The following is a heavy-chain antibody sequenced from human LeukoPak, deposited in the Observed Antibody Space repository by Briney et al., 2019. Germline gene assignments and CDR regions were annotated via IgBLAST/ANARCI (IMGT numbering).Heavy chain of an antibody. Sequence: GGSLRLSCTTSGFPFGDYAMSWVRQAPGKGLEWVAFIRSKDFGGTTNYAASVKGRFTISRDDSKSIAYLQMNSLKTEGTAVYYCSRETIQVWSRYYYYYMAVWGEGTTVPVSS. J-gene: IGHJ6*03. CDR3: SRETIQVWSRYYYYYMAV. CDR1: GFPFGDYA. CDR2: IRSKDFGGTT. V-gene: IGHV3-49*04. D-gene: IGHD5-18*01.